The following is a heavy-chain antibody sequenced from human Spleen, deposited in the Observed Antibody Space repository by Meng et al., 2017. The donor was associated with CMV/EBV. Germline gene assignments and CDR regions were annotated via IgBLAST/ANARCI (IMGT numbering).Heavy chain of an antibody. CDR2: ISGRGGST. Sequence: EVQLLESGGGLVQPGGSLRLSCAASGFTFSSYAMSWVRQAPGKGLEWVSAISGRGGSTYYADSVKGRFTISRDNSKNTLYLQMNSLRAEDTAVYYCAKREAGYSSSPENYFDYWGQGTLVTVSS. J-gene: IGHJ4*02. V-gene: IGHV3-23*01. CDR3: AKREAGYSSSPENYFDY. CDR1: GFTFSSYA. D-gene: IGHD6-13*01.